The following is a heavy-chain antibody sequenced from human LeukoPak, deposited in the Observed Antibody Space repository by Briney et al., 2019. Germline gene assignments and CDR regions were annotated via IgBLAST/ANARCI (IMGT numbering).Heavy chain of an antibody. CDR3: ARDLNYDSAY. J-gene: IGHJ4*02. V-gene: IGHV3-53*01. D-gene: IGHD3-22*01. Sequence: GGSLRLSCAASGFTVSSNYMSWVRQAPGKGLEWVSVIYSGGSTYYADSVRGRFTISRDNSKNTVYLQMNSLRAEDTAVYYCARDLNYDSAYWGQGTLVTVSS. CDR1: GFTVSSNY. CDR2: IYSGGST.